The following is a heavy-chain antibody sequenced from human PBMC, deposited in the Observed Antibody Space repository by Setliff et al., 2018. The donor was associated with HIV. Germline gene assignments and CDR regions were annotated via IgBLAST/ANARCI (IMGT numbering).Heavy chain of an antibody. D-gene: IGHD1-1*01. J-gene: IGHJ6*03. CDR3: AREGTDYYYYYMDV. V-gene: IGHV4-31*03. CDR2: IYYSGST. CDR1: GGSISSGSYY. Sequence: PSETLSLTCTVSGGSISSGSYYWSWIRQHPEKGLEWIGYIYYSGSTYYNPSLKSRVTISVDTSKNQFSLKLSSVTAADTAVYYCAREGTDYYYYYMDVWGKVTTVTVSS.